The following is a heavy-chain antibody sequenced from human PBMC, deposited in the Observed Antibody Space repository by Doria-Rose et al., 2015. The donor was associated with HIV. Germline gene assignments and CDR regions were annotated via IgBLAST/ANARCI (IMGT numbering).Heavy chain of an antibody. CDR2: IFYTGST. V-gene: IGHV4-59*01. CDR3: ARVLSGTYDY. CDR1: GGSISHYY. D-gene: IGHD1-26*01. Sequence: QVQLRESGPGLVKPSETLSLTCSVSGGSISHYYWSWIRQPPGKGLEYIGDIFYTGSTNYSPFLKSRVSISIDTSKNKFSLRLSSVTAADTAVYYCARVLSGTYDYWGQGTLVTVSS. J-gene: IGHJ4*02.